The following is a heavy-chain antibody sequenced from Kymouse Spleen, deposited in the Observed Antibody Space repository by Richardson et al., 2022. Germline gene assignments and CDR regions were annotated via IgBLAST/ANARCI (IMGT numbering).Heavy chain of an antibody. CDR2: INHSGST. CDR1: GGSFSGYY. Sequence: QVQLQQWGAGLLKPSETLSLTCAVYGGSFSGYYWSWIRQPPGKGLEWIGEINHSGSTNYNPSLKSRVTISVDTSKNQFSLKLSSVTAADTAVYYCARGRWFGEL*LLLLRYGRLGPRDHGHRLL. V-gene: IGHV4-34*01. J-gene: IGHJ6*02. CDR3: ARGRWFGEL*LLLLRYGR. D-gene: IGHD3-10*01.